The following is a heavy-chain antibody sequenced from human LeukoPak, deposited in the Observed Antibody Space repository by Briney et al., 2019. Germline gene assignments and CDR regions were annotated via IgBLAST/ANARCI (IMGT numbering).Heavy chain of an antibody. CDR1: GYTFTSYD. J-gene: IGHJ6*03. Sequence: ASVKLSCKASGYTFTSYDMNWVRQATGQGLEWMGWMNPNSGNTGYAQKFQGRVTITRNTSISTAYMELSSLRSEDTAVYYCARADFWSGYPYSYYMDVWGKGTTVTVSS. D-gene: IGHD3-3*01. V-gene: IGHV1-8*03. CDR2: MNPNSGNT. CDR3: ARADFWSGYPYSYYMDV.